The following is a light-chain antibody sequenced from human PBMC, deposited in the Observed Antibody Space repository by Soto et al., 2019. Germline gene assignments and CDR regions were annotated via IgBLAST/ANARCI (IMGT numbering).Light chain of an antibody. CDR2: LGS. CDR3: RQALQTVT. Sequence: DIVMTQSPLSLPVTPGEPASISCRSSQSLLHSNGYNYLDWYLQKPGQSPQLLIYLGSNRASGVPDRFSGSGSGTDFTLKISRVEADDVVVYYSRQALQTVTFGQGTKLDIK. CDR1: QSLLHSNGYNY. J-gene: IGKJ1*01. V-gene: IGKV2-28*01.